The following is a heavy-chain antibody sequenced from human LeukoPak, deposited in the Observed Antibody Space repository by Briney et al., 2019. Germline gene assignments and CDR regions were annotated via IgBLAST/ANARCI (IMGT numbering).Heavy chain of an antibody. CDR3: ARIGGRGYSYGTFDY. CDR2: INPKSGGT. Sequence: ASVKVSCKASGYTFNAYYIHWVRQAPGQGLEWMGWINPKSGGTNYAQKFQGRVTMTRDTSISTVYMELSRLRSYDRAVYYCARIGGRGYSYGTFDYWGQGTLVTVSS. D-gene: IGHD5-18*01. J-gene: IGHJ4*02. CDR1: GYTFNAYY. V-gene: IGHV1-2*02.